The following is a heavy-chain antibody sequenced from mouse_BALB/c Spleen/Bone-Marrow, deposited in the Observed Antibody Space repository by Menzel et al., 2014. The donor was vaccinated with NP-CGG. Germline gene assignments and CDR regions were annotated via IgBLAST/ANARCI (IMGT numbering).Heavy chain of an antibody. CDR1: GYSFTGYY. CDR2: INPNNGDT. V-gene: IGHV1-18*01. J-gene: IGHJ2*01. Sequence: VQLQQSGPDLVKPGASVNISCKASGYSFTGYYMHWLKQSHGKSLEWIGRINPNNGDTHYNQRFKGKAILTVDKSSSTAYMELHSLTSEDSAVYYCARWDYGYYWAQGTTLTVSS. CDR3: ARWDYGYY. D-gene: IGHD1-2*01.